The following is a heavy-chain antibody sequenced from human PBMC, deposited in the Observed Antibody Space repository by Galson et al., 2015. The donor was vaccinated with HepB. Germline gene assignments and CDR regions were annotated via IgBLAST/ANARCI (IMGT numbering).Heavy chain of an antibody. CDR1: GFTFSDAW. D-gene: IGHD2-8*02. J-gene: IGHJ4*02. CDR2: TKSKTLGETR. Sequence: GFTFSDAWFTWVRQAPGKGLEWVGRTKSKTLGETRDYAASVEGRFTISRDDSKNMLFLQMNSLKVEDTAMYYCSTGSSGAEDFWGQGTLVTVSS. V-gene: IGHV3-15*01. CDR3: STGSSGAEDF.